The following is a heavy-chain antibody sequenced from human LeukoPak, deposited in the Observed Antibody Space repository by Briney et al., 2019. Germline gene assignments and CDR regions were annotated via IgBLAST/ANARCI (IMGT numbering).Heavy chain of an antibody. J-gene: IGHJ6*03. CDR2: INHSGST. V-gene: IGHV4-34*01. D-gene: IGHD2-21*01. CDR1: GGSFSGYY. CDR3: ARGSVANYYYYYMDV. Sequence: PSETLSLTCAVYGGSFSGYYWSWIRQPPGKGLEWIGEINHSGSTNYNPSLKSRVTISVDTSKNQFSLKLSSVTAADTAVYYCARGSVANYYYYYMDVWGKGTTVTVSS.